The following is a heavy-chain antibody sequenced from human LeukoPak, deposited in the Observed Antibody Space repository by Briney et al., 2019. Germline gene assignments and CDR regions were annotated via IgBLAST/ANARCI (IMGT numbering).Heavy chain of an antibody. CDR3: ARDLGGYDYEGLLDY. CDR2: ISYDGSNK. CDR1: GFTFSSYA. V-gene: IGHV3-30*04. Sequence: GGSLRLSCAASGFTFSSYAMHWVRQAPGKGLEWVAVISYDGSNKYYADSVKGRFTISRDSYKDTLSLHMNSLRPEDTAVYYCARDLGGYDYEGLLDYWGQGTLVTVSS. D-gene: IGHD5-12*01. J-gene: IGHJ4*02.